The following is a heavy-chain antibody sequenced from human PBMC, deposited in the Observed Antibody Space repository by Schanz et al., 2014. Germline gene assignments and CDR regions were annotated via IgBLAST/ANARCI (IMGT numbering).Heavy chain of an antibody. Sequence: QVQLQESGPGLVKPSQTLSLTCTVSGDSISSGGYYWSWIRQHPGKGLEWIGYISYSGVTYYNPSLKSRVTISMHTSKNQFSLKLSSVTAADTAVYYCAREPLSGYNWFDPWGQGSLXTVSS. D-gene: IGHD6-25*01. V-gene: IGHV4-31*03. CDR3: AREPLSGYNWFDP. CDR2: ISYSGVT. CDR1: GDSISSGGYY. J-gene: IGHJ5*02.